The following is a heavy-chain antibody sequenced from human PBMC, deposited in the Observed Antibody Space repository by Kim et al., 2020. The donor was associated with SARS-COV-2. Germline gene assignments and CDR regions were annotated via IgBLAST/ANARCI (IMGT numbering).Heavy chain of an antibody. V-gene: IGHV3-53*01. CDR1: GFSVSANY. CDR2: TYSGDST. J-gene: IGHJ4*02. CDR3: TRGRPGPLGGYFDF. Sequence: GGSLRLSCAASGFSVSANYMSWVRQAPGKGLEWVSFTYSGDSTNYADSVKGRFTISVDSSKNTVDLQMNSLRAEDTAVYYCTRGRPGPLGGYFDFWGQGTLVTVSS.